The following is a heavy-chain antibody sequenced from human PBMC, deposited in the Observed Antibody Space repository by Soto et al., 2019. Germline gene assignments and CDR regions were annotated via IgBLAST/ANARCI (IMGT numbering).Heavy chain of an antibody. CDR3: ARSPLHIVFEWLFQHYYYYGMDV. D-gene: IGHD3-3*01. Sequence: QVQLQQSGPGLVKPSQTLSLTCAISGDSVSSNSAAWNWIRQSPSRGLEWLGRTYYRSKWYNDYAVYVKRRITINPATSKNQSSLQLNSVTPEDTAVYYCARSPLHIVFEWLFQHYYYYGMDVWGQGTTVTVSS. CDR2: TYYRSKWYN. CDR1: GDSVSSNSAA. J-gene: IGHJ6*02. V-gene: IGHV6-1*01.